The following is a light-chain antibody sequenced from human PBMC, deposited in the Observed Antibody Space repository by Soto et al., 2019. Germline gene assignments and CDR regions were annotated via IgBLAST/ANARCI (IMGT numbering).Light chain of an antibody. J-gene: IGKJ2*01. V-gene: IGKV1-17*01. CDR3: LQHNSYPRT. CDR1: EGIRND. CDR2: AAS. Sequence: DSQMTQSPSSLSASVGDRVTITCRAREGIRNDLGWDEQKPGKAPKRLIYAASSLQSGVPSRFSGSGSGTEFTLTISSLQPEDFATYYCLQHNSYPRTFGQGTKLEIK.